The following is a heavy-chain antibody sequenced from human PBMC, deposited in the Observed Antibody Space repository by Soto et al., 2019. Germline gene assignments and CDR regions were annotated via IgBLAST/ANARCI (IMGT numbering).Heavy chain of an antibody. CDR2: IRSKAYGGTT. CDR3: TRVANYDYVWGSYPYRSYLDY. D-gene: IGHD3-16*02. CDR1: GFTFGDYA. J-gene: IGHJ4*02. Sequence: LRLSCTASGFTFGDYAMSWVRQAPWKGLEWVGFIRSKAYGGTTEYAASVKGRFTISRDDSKCIAYLQMNSLKTEDTAVYYCTRVANYDYVWGSYPYRSYLDYWGQGTLVTVSS. V-gene: IGHV3-49*04.